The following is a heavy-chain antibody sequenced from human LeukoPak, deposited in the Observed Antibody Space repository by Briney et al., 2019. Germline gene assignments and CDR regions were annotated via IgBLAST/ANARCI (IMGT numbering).Heavy chain of an antibody. CDR1: GGSISSYY. CDR2: IYYSGST. CDR3: ARAVSNGNYYYYYMDV. Sequence: SETLSLTCTVSGGSISSYYWSWIRQPPGKGLEWIGYIYYSGSTNYNPSLKSRVTISVDTSKNQFSLKLSSVTAEDTAVYYCARAVSNGNYYYYYMDVWGKGTTVTVSS. V-gene: IGHV4-59*01. J-gene: IGHJ6*03. D-gene: IGHD1-14*01.